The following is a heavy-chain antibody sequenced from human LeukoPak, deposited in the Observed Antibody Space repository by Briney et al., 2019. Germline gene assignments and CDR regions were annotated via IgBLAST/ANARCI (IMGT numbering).Heavy chain of an antibody. CDR2: IDPSDSYT. D-gene: IGHD2-15*01. CDR1: GYSFTSYW. Sequence: GESLKISCKGSGYSFTSYWISWVRQMPGKGLEWMGRIDPSDSYTNYSPSFQGHVTISADKSISTAYLQWSSLEASDTAMYYCARHVVYCSGGSCTSGRFDIWGQGTMVTVSS. V-gene: IGHV5-10-1*01. J-gene: IGHJ3*02. CDR3: ARHVVYCSGGSCTSGRFDI.